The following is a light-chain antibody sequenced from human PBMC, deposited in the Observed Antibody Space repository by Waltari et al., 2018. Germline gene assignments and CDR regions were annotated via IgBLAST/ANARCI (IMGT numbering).Light chain of an antibody. CDR1: SGAVSTTSY. V-gene: IGLV8-61*01. CDR2: KIK. CDR3: MLYMGSGIWV. Sequence: QTVVTQAPSFSVSPGGRVTLTCALSSGAVSTTSYASWYQQTPGQAPSTLRYKIKIRTSGVPDSFSGSILGNKAAPTITGAQSDDESDYYCMLYMGSGIWVFDGGTKLTVL. J-gene: IGLJ3*02.